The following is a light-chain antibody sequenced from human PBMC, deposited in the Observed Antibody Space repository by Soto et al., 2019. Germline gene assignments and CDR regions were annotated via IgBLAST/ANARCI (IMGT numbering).Light chain of an antibody. CDR2: GNN. Sequence: QSVLTQPPSVSGAPGQRVTLSCTGSSSNIGAGFDVHWYQQLPGTAPKLLIYGNNNLPSGVPDRFSGSKSGTSASLAITGLQSEGEADYYCQSSDSSMLVVFCGGTKLTVL. V-gene: IGLV1-40*01. CDR3: QSSDSSMLVV. CDR1: SSNIGAGFD. J-gene: IGLJ2*01.